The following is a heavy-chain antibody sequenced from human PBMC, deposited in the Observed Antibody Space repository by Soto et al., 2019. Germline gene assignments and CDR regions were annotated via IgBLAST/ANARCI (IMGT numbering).Heavy chain of an antibody. Sequence: QVQLQQWGAGLLKPSETLSLTCAVYGGSISGYNWSWLRQSPGKGLEWIGEVSPRGSTNYDASFKGRGALSIDTSKNEFSLKVRSVTAADTAVYLCARNGVGYGFDIWGLGTMVTVSS. CDR3: ARNGVGYGFDI. D-gene: IGHD5-18*01. V-gene: IGHV4-34*02. J-gene: IGHJ3*02. CDR1: GGSISGYN. CDR2: VSPRGST.